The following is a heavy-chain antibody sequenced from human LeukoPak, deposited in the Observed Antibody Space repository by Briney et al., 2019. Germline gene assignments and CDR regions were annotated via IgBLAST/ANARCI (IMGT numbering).Heavy chain of an antibody. J-gene: IGHJ4*02. CDR3: AKDSSGFI. CDR2: ITSRGEST. V-gene: IGHV3-23*01. Sequence: GGSLRLSCAASGFTFSIYAMSRVRQAPGKGLQWVSSITSRGESTWYVDSVKGRFTITRDNSKNTLYLQMNSLRAEDTAVYYCAKDSSGFIWGQGTLVTVSS. CDR1: GFTFSIYA. D-gene: IGHD3-22*01.